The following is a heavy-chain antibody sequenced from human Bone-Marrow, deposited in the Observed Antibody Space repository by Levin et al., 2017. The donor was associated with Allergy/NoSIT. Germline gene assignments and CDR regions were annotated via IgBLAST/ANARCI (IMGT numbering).Heavy chain of an antibody. V-gene: IGHV3-23*01. CDR3: AKRSIDSSYSLFDY. CDR1: GFTFSSYA. CDR2: ISGSGGST. Sequence: GASVKVSCAASGFTFSSYAMSWVRQAPGKGLEWVSAISGSGGSTYYADSVKGRFTISRDNSKNTLYLQMNSLRAEDTAVYYCAKRSIDSSYSLFDYWGQGTLVTVSS. D-gene: IGHD2-15*01. J-gene: IGHJ4*02.